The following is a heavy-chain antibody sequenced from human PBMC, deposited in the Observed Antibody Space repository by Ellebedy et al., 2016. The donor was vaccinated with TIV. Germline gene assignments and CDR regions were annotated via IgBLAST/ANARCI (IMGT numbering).Heavy chain of an antibody. CDR2: ISHDGSRK. J-gene: IGHJ4*02. Sequence: PGGSLRLSCAVSGLTFSGYAMQWVRQAPGKGLEWVAVISHDGSRKEYADSVKGRFTISRDNSKSTLYLQMDSLRAEDTAVYYRARDLYSGEYDVFDYWGQGTLVTVSS. V-gene: IGHV3-30-3*01. D-gene: IGHD4-17*01. CDR1: GLTFSGYA. CDR3: ARDLYSGEYDVFDY.